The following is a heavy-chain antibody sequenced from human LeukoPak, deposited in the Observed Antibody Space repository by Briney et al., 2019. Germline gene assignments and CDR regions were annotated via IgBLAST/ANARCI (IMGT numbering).Heavy chain of an antibody. CDR1: GGSVNSGNYY. J-gene: IGHJ6*03. CDR3: ARRSYDILTPPHYYMDV. V-gene: IGHV4-61*02. Sequence: SETLSLTCTVSGGSVNSGNYYWTWIRQPAGKRLEWIGRIYTSGSTNYNPSLKSRVTISVDTSKNQFSLKLSSVTAADTTVYYCARRSYDILTPPHYYMDVWGKGTTVTVSS. D-gene: IGHD3-9*01. CDR2: IYTSGST.